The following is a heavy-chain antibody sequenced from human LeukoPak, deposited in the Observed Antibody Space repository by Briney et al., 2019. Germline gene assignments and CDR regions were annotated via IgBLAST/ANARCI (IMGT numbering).Heavy chain of an antibody. CDR2: ISGSGGST. V-gene: IGHV3-23*01. Sequence: GGSPRLSCAASGFXFSSYAISWVRQAPGKGLEWVSAISGSGGSTSYADSVKGRFTISRDNSKSTLCLEMNSLRAEDTAVYFCAKDRIVGATADTYYFDYWGQGALVTVSS. CDR1: GFXFSSYA. D-gene: IGHD1-26*01. J-gene: IGHJ4*02. CDR3: AKDRIVGATADTYYFDY.